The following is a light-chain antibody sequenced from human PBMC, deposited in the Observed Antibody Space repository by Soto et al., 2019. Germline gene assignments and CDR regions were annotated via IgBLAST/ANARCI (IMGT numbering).Light chain of an antibody. V-gene: IGKV1-27*01. CDR3: QKYNSAPFN. J-gene: IGKJ3*01. CDR1: QTISSW. CDR2: DAS. Sequence: DIPMTQSPSTLSGSVGDGVTITCRASQTISSWLAWYQQKPGKVPKLLIYDASALQSGVPSRLSGSGSGTDFTLSISRLQPEDIATYYCQKYNSAPFNCGPGTKVDIK.